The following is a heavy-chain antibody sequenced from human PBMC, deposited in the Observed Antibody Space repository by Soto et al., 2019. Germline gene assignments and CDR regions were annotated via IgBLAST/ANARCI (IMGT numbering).Heavy chain of an antibody. CDR3: ARARLGTLFRGFNWLGP. J-gene: IGHJ5*02. CDR2: IYHSGSA. D-gene: IGHD3-10*01. CDR1: GDSISSSNW. V-gene: IGHV4-4*02. Sequence: QVQLRESGPGLVKPSGTLSLTCAVSGDSISSSNWWSWVRQPPGKGLEWIGEIYHSGSANYNPSLTXRXTXSXXKSKNQFSLNLTSVTAADTAVYYCARARLGTLFRGFNWLGPWGPGTLVTISS.